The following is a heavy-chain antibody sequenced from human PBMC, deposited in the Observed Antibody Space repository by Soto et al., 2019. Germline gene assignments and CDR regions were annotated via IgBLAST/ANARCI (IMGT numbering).Heavy chain of an antibody. CDR3: ARDYGDYFDY. V-gene: IGHV4-59*01. CDR1: GGSISSYY. J-gene: IGHJ4*02. D-gene: IGHD4-17*01. CDR2: IYYSGST. Sequence: SETLSLTCTVSGGSISSYYWSWIRQPPGKGLEWIGYIYYSGSTNYNPSLKSRVTISVDTSKNQFSMKLSSVTAADTAVYYCARDYGDYFDYWGQGTLVTVSS.